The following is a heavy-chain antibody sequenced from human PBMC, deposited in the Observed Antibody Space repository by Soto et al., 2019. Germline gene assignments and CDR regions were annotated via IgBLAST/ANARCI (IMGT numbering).Heavy chain of an antibody. D-gene: IGHD4-17*01. CDR3: ARQIDYGDYEVGYYLDY. CDR2: IYYSGST. CDR1: GGSISSGGYY. V-gene: IGHV4-31*03. J-gene: IGHJ4*02. Sequence: SETLSLTCTVSGGSISSGGYYWSWIRQHPGKGLEWIGYIYYSGSTYYNLSLKSRVTISVDTSKNQFSLKLSSVTAADTAVYYCARQIDYGDYEVGYYLDYWGQGTLVTVSS.